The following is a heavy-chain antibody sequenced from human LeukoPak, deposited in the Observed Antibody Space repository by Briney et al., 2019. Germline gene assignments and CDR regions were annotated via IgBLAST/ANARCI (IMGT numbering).Heavy chain of an antibody. D-gene: IGHD6-25*01. CDR2: IKQDGGEK. V-gene: IGHV3-7*03. CDR1: GSSFNNYR. Sequence: GSLRLSCVASGSSFNNYRMTWVRQAPGKGLEWVANIKQDGGEKQYVDSVKGRFAISRDNAKKSLYLQINTLRAEDTAVYYCVRGPHIAATSYWGQGTLVTVSS. CDR3: VRGPHIAATSY. J-gene: IGHJ4*02.